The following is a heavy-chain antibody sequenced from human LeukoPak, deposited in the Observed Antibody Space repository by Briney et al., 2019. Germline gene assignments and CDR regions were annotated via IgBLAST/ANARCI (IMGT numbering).Heavy chain of an antibody. J-gene: IGHJ4*02. CDR3: ARGSALRFLEWLFFDY. CDR2: IIPIFGTA. Sequence: ASVKVSCEASGGTFSSYAISWVRQAPGQGLEWMGGIIPIFGTANYAQKFQGRVTITTDESTSTAYMELSSLRSEDTAVYYCARGSALRFLEWLFFDYWGQGTLVTVSS. V-gene: IGHV1-69*05. CDR1: GGTFSSYA. D-gene: IGHD3-3*01.